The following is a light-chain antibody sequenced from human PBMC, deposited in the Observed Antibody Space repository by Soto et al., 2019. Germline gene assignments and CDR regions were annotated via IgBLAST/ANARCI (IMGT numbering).Light chain of an antibody. CDR2: DAS. CDR1: QSISTW. V-gene: IGKV1-5*01. J-gene: IGKJ2*01. Sequence: DIQMTQSPSTLSASVGDRVTITCRASQSISTWLAWYQQKPGKAPKVLIYDASSLESGVPLRFSGSGSGTEFTLTISSLQPDDFATYYCQQYNSYSRTFVQGT. CDR3: QQYNSYSRT.